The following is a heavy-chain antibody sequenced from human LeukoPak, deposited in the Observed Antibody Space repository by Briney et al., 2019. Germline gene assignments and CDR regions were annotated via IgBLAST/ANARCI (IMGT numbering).Heavy chain of an antibody. CDR3: ARNSWSYYFDY. D-gene: IGHD6-13*01. Sequence: PSETLSLTCAVYGGSFSGYYWSWIRQPPGKGLEWIGEINHSGSTNYNPSLKSRVTISVDTSKNQFSLKLSSVTAADTAVYYCARNSWSYYFDYWGQGTLVTVSS. J-gene: IGHJ4*02. V-gene: IGHV4-34*01. CDR1: GGSFSGYY. CDR2: INHSGST.